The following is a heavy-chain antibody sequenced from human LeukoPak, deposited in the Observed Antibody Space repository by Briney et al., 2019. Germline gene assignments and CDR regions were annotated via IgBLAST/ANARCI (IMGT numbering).Heavy chain of an antibody. V-gene: IGHV1-18*01. CDR3: ATDLTYYDSSGYYGRNY. J-gene: IGHJ4*02. CDR1: GGTFSSYA. CDR2: ISAYNGNT. Sequence: ASVKVSCKASGGTFSSYAISWVRQAPGQGLEWMGWISAYNGNTNYAQKLQGRVTMTEDTSTDTAYMELSSLRSEDTAVYYCATDLTYYDSSGYYGRNYWGQGTLVTVSS. D-gene: IGHD3-22*01.